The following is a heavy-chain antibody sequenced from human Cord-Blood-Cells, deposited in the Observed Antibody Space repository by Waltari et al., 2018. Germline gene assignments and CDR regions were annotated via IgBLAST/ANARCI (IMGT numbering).Heavy chain of an antibody. CDR2: IIPILGTA. Sequence: QVQLVQSGSEVKKPGSSVKVSCKASGGTFSSYAISWVRQAPGQGLEWMGWIIPILGTANYAQKIQGRVTITADESTSTAYMELSSRRSEDTAVYYCARCGGDCLTFDYWGQGTLVTVSS. CDR3: ARCGGDCLTFDY. CDR1: GGTFSSYA. J-gene: IGHJ4*02. V-gene: IGHV1-69*01. D-gene: IGHD2-21*01.